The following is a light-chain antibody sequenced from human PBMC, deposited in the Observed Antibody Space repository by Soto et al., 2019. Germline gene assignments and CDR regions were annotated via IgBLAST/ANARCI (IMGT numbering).Light chain of an antibody. CDR2: AAS. V-gene: IGKV1-27*01. CDR1: RAIGDR. J-gene: IGKJ4*01. CDR3: QNYNSAPLT. Sequence: DIQMTQSPSALSAVVGGRVTITCRASRAIGDRLAWFQQKPGKAPRFLIYAASTLQSGVPSRFSGSGSGTDFSLTISNLQPEDVGTYYCQNYNSAPLTFGGGTKVDI.